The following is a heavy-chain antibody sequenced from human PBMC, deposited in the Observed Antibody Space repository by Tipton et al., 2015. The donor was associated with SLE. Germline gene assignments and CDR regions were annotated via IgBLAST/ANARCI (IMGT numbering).Heavy chain of an antibody. J-gene: IGHJ6*02. CDR3: ARAEGAYYYGMDV. D-gene: IGHD1-26*01. CDR1: GGSISSHY. CDR2: IYYSGST. V-gene: IGHV4-59*11. Sequence: TLSLTCTVSGGSISSHYWSWIRQPPGKGLEWIGYIYYSGSTNYNPSLKSRVTISVDTSKNQFSLKLSSVTAADTAVYYCARAEGAYYYGMDVWGQGTTVTVSS.